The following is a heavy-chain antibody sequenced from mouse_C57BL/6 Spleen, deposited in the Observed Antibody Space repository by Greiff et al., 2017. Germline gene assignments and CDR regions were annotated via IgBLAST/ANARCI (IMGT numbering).Heavy chain of an antibody. CDR3: AREGVWITLDY. CDR1: GYSITSGYY. D-gene: IGHD2-10*02. J-gene: IGHJ2*01. V-gene: IGHV3-6*01. CDR2: ISYDGSN. Sequence: DVQLQESGPGLVKPSQSLSLTCSVTGYSITSGYYWNWIRQFPGNKLEWMGYISYDGSNNYNPSLKNRISITRDTSKNQFFLKLNSVTTEDTATYYCAREGVWITLDYWGQGTTLTVSS.